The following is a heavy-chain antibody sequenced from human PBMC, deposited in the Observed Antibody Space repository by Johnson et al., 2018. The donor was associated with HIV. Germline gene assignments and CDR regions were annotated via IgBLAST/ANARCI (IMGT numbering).Heavy chain of an antibody. CDR3: ARGYYDSSGYPVGAFDI. D-gene: IGHD3-22*01. CDR2: IGSDGDT. V-gene: IGHV3-13*01. Sequence: VQLVESGGGLVQPGGSLRLSCAASGFTFSSYGIHWVRQGTGKDLEWVAAIGSDGDTHYPDSVKGRFTISRENAKNSLYLQMNSLRAEDTALYYCARGYYDSSGYPVGAFDIWGQGTMVTVSS. J-gene: IGHJ3*02. CDR1: GFTFSSYG.